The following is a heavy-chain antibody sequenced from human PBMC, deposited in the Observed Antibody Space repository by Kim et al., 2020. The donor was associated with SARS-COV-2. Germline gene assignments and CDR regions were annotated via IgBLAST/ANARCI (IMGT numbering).Heavy chain of an antibody. CDR1: GFTFSNHG. Sequence: GGSLRLSCTTSGFTFSNHGIHWVRQAPGKGLEWVAVIWFDGSQKHYGDSVEGRFTISRDNAKNTVYLQMNSLRAEDTAVYYCARDGRASLDYWGQGTLVTVSS. V-gene: IGHV3-33*08. J-gene: IGHJ4*02. CDR3: ARDGRASLDY. D-gene: IGHD1-26*01. CDR2: IWFDGSQK.